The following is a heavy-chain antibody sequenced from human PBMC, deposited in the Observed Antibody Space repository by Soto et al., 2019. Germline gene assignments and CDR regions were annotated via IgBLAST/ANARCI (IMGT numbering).Heavy chain of an antibody. J-gene: IGHJ6*03. Sequence: ASVKVSCKASGYTFTSYDINWVRQATGQGLEWMGWMNPNSGNTGYAQKFQGRVTMTRNNSISTAYMELSSLRSEDTAVYYCARGAVEYPYYYYYMDVWGKGTTVTVSS. CDR1: GYTFTSYD. CDR3: ARGAVEYPYYYYYMDV. CDR2: MNPNSGNT. V-gene: IGHV1-8*01.